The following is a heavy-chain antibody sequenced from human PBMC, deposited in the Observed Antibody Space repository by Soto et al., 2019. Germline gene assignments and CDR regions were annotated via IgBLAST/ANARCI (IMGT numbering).Heavy chain of an antibody. V-gene: IGHV1-18*01. CDR1: GYTFTSYG. CDR3: ARVPVLPGIAVAYFEY. D-gene: IGHD6-19*01. J-gene: IGHJ4*02. Sequence: QVQLVQSGAEVKKPGASVKVSCKASGYTFTSYGVSWVRQAPGQGLEWMGWISAYNGNTNYAQKLQGRVTMTTDTSPSTVSMELTSLRSDDTAVYYCARVPVLPGIAVAYFEYGGQGTLVTVSS. CDR2: ISAYNGNT.